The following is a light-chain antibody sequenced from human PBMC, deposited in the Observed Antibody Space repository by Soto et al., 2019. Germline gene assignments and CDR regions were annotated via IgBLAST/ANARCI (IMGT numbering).Light chain of an antibody. Sequence: VMTQSPGTLSVSPGERATLSCGASQSVSSNLAWYQQKPGQTPRLLVFDASTRATGFPPRFSGSGSGTEFTLTISSLQSEDFAVYYCQQYNNWPLTFGGGTKVDI. CDR3: QQYNNWPLT. V-gene: IGKV3-15*01. J-gene: IGKJ4*01. CDR1: QSVSSN. CDR2: DAS.